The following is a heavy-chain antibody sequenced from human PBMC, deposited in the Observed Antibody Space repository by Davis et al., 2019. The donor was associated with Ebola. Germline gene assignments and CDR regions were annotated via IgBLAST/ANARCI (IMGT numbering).Heavy chain of an antibody. D-gene: IGHD1-26*01. CDR2: IWYDGSSK. J-gene: IGHJ6*02. Sequence: GESLKISCAASGFTFGSYGMHWVRQAPGKGLEWVAIIWYDGSSKDYADSVKGRFTISRDNSKNTLYLQMNSLRAEDTAVYYCAKDFNRGLGSTWRYYYYGMDVWGQGTTVTVSS. V-gene: IGHV3-33*06. CDR3: AKDFNRGLGSTWRYYYYGMDV. CDR1: GFTFGSYG.